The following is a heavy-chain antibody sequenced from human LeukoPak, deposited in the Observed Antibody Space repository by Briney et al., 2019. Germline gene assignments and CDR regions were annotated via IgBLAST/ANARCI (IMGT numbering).Heavy chain of an antibody. D-gene: IGHD6-19*01. V-gene: IGHV1-2*02. CDR3: ARVSSGWYHNWFDP. CDR1: GYTLTGYY. CDR2: INPNSGGT. J-gene: IGHJ5*02. Sequence: GASVKVSCKASGYTLTGYYMHWVRQAPGQGLEWMGWINPNSGGTNYAQKFQGRVTMTRDTSISTAYMELSRLRSDDTAVYYCARVSSGWYHNWFDPWGQGTLVTVSS.